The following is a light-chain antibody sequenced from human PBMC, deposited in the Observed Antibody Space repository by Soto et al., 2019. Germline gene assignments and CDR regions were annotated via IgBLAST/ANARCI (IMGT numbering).Light chain of an antibody. CDR1: QSISSN. J-gene: IGKJ5*01. CDR2: RTS. Sequence: EIVMTQSPATLSVSPGERATLSCRASQSISSNLAWYQQKPGQAPRLLMFRTSSRATGFQARFSGSGSGTEFNLTIRSLQPEDFATYYCQQSYSTPRTVGQGTRLEIK. V-gene: IGKV3-15*01. CDR3: QQSYSTPRT.